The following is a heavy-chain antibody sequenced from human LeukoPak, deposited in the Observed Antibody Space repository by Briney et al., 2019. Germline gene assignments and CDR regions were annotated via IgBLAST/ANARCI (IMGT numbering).Heavy chain of an antibody. CDR2: IYYSGST. D-gene: IGHD3-22*01. Sequence: SETLSLTCTVSGGSISSYYWSWIRQPPGKGLEWIGYIYYSGSTNYNPSLKSRVTISVGTSKNQFSLKLSSVTAADTAVYYCATPTYYYDSSGYAFDIWGQGTMVTVSS. CDR1: GGSISSYY. V-gene: IGHV4-59*01. J-gene: IGHJ3*02. CDR3: ATPTYYYDSSGYAFDI.